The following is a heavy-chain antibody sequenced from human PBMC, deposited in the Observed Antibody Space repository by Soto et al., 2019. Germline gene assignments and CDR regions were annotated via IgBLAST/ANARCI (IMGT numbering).Heavy chain of an antibody. D-gene: IGHD3-22*01. CDR1: GFTFGDYA. Sequence: PGGSLRLSCTASGFTFGDYAMSWVRQAPGKGLEWVANIKQEGSEKYYVDSVKGRFTISRDNAKNSLYLQMNSLRAEDTAVYYCARFYYDSSGYLPSPYYYYYGMDVWGQGTTVTVSS. V-gene: IGHV3-7*04. CDR2: IKQEGSEK. CDR3: ARFYYDSSGYLPSPYYYYYGMDV. J-gene: IGHJ6*02.